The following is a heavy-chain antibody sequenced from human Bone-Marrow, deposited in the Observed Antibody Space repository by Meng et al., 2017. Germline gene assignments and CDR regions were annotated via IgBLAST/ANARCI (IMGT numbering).Heavy chain of an antibody. CDR2: MKSNVDGGTV. CDR1: GFTFSNAW. V-gene: IGHV3-15*01. Sequence: QRVEAGGGYVQHGGSLRRSCAASGFTFSNAWITWVRQAPGKGLEWIGRMKSNVDGGTVDYAAAVKGRFSISRDDSANTFYLQMNSLKTEDTAVYYCSGHVDYWGHGTLVTVSS. J-gene: IGHJ4*01. CDR3: SGHVDY.